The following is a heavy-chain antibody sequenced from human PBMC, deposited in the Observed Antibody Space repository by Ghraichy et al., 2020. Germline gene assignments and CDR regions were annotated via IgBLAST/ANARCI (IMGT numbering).Heavy chain of an antibody. CDR3: ARTGCTGGVCYDYGTYYYYYGMDV. D-gene: IGHD2-8*02. J-gene: IGHJ6*02. CDR1: GYTFTSYG. CDR2: ISAYNGNT. Sequence: ASVKVSCKASGYTFTSYGISWVRQAPGQGLEWMGWISAYNGNTNYAQKLQGRVTMTTDTSTSTAYMELRSLRSDDTAVYYCARTGCTGGVCYDYGTYYYYYGMDVWGQGTTVTVSS. V-gene: IGHV1-18*01.